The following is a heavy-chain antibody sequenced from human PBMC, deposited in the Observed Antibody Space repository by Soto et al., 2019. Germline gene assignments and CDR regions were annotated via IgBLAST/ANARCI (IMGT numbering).Heavy chain of an antibody. CDR1: GASFSPNY. J-gene: IGHJ4*02. V-gene: IGHV4-59*08. Sequence: SETLSLTCTVSGASFSPNYWAWIRQPPGKGLEWIGYIYYAGTTRYNPSLKSRVTITLDTSKNQFSLNLSSVTAEYTAVYYCARQIAATGTAGTFDYWGQGTLVTVSS. CDR3: ARQIAATGTAGTFDY. D-gene: IGHD6-13*01. CDR2: IYYAGTT.